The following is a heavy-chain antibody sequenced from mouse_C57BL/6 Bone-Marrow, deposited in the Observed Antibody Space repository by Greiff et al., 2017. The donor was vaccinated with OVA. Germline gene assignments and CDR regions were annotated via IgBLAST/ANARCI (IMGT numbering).Heavy chain of an antibody. CDR2: IYPGSGST. CDR1: GYTFTSYW. CDR3: ACDYCY. D-gene: IGHD2-4*01. J-gene: IGHJ2*01. V-gene: IGHV1-55*01. Sequence: QVQLQQPGAELVKPGASVKMSCKASGYTFTSYWITWVKQRPGQGLEWIGDIYPGSGSTNYNEKFKDKATMTVDKSSSTAYMELARLTSEDSAVYYCACDYCYWGQGTTLTVSS.